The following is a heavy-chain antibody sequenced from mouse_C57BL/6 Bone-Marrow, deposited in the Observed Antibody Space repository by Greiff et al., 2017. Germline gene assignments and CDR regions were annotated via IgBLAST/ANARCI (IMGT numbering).Heavy chain of an antibody. CDR2: IHPNSGST. CDR3: ARRSFVNPFAY. Sequence: QVQLQQPGAELVKPGASVKLSCKASGYTFTSYWMHWVKQRPGQGLEWIGMIHPNSGSTNYNETFKSKATLTVDKSSSTAYMQLSSLTSEDSAVYYCARRSFVNPFAYWGQGTLVTVSA. CDR1: GYTFTSYW. J-gene: IGHJ3*01. V-gene: IGHV1-64*01.